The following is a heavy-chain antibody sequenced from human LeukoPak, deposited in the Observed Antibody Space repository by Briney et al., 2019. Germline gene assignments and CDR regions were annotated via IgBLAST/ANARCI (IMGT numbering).Heavy chain of an antibody. CDR1: GVTFTSYT. Sequence: PGRSLRLSCAASGVTFTSYTMRWVRQGPGQGLEWVSTISSSNGGTYYADSVKGRFTSSRDNSKNTLYLQMSSLRADDSAVYYCAKGDGYNYAYTDYWGQGTLVTVSS. D-gene: IGHD5-18*01. CDR2: ISSSNGGT. J-gene: IGHJ4*02. V-gene: IGHV3-23*01. CDR3: AKGDGYNYAYTDY.